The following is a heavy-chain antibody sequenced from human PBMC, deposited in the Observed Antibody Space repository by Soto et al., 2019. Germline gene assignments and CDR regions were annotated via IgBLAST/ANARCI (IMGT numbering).Heavy chain of an antibody. J-gene: IGHJ4*02. CDR1: GFTFSSYG. CDR3: ANPHLGSSSSGRGAQTDY. V-gene: IGHV3-30*18. D-gene: IGHD6-6*01. Sequence: GGSLRLSCAASGFTFSSYGMHWVRQAPGKGLEWVAVISYDGSNKYYADSVKGRFTISRDNSKNTLYLQMNSLRAEDTAVYYCANPHLGSSSSGRGAQTDYWGQGTLVTVSS. CDR2: ISYDGSNK.